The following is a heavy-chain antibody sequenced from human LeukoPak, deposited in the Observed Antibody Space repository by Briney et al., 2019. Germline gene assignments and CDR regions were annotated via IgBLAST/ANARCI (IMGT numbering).Heavy chain of an antibody. Sequence: PSETLSLTCTVSGGSIRSSYYYWGWIRQPPGKGLEWIGSIYYSGSTYYNPSLKSRVTISVDTSKNQFSLKLSSVTAADTAVYYCARHPGSVAGYVDYWGQGTLVTVSS. CDR2: IYYSGST. CDR3: ARHPGSVAGYVDY. J-gene: IGHJ4*02. D-gene: IGHD6-19*01. V-gene: IGHV4-39*01. CDR1: GGSIRSSYYY.